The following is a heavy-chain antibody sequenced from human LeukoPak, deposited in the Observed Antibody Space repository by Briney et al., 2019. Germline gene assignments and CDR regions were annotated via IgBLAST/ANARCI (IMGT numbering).Heavy chain of an antibody. D-gene: IGHD3-22*01. J-gene: IGHJ4*02. CDR3: ARVGYYDSSGYLDY. CDR2: IYYTGST. Sequence: SETLSLTCTVSGGSMSFYYWNWIRQSPGKGLEWIGYIYYTGSTKYNPSLQSRVTISVDKSENQFSLNLYSVTAADTAVYYCARVGYYDSSGYLDYWGQGTQVTVSS. CDR1: GGSMSFYY. V-gene: IGHV4-59*01.